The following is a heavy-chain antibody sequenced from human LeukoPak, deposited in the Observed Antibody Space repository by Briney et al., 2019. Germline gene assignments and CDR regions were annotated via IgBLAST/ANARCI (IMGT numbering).Heavy chain of an antibody. CDR3: AGHHPRYTVDF. Sequence: SETLSLTCTVSGGSISSYYWSWIRQPPGKGLEWIAYISDIGSINYNPSLKSRVTISLDTSKNQSSLKLSSVTAADTAVYYCAGHHPRYTVDFWGQGTLVTVSS. CDR1: GGSISSYY. CDR2: ISDIGSI. J-gene: IGHJ4*02. D-gene: IGHD3-16*02. V-gene: IGHV4-59*08.